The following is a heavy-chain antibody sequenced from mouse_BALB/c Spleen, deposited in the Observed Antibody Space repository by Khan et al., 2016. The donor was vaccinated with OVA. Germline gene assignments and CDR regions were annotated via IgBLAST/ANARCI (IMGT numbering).Heavy chain of an antibody. V-gene: IGHV1-81*01. D-gene: IGHD2-2*01. CDR3: ARGEGYDVYFDY. J-gene: IGHJ2*01. Sequence: VQLQQSGPELVKPGASVKMSCKASGYTFTYYVITWVKQRTGQGLEWIGVIYPGSDNAYYTERFKGKATLTADKSSNTTHIQLSSLTSEYSAVDVCARGEGYDVYFDYWGQGTTRTVSS. CDR1: GYTFTYYV. CDR2: IYPGSDNA.